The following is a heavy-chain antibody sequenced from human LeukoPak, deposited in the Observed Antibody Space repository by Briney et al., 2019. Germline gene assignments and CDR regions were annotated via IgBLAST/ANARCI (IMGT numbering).Heavy chain of an antibody. J-gene: IGHJ5*02. CDR2: FDPEDGET. V-gene: IGHV1-24*01. D-gene: IGHD6-13*01. CDR3: ATEGCSSSWYGPNWFDP. CDR1: GYTLTELS. Sequence: ASVKVSCKVSGYTLTELSMHWVRQAPGKGLEWMGGFDPEDGETIYAQKFQGRVTMTEDTSTDTAYMELSSLRSEDTAVYYCATEGCSSSWYGPNWFDPWGQGTLVTVSS.